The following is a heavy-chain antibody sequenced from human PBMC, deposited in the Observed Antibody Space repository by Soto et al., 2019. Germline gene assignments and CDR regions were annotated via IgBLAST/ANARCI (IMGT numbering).Heavy chain of an antibody. D-gene: IGHD4-17*01. CDR3: ARGSYGGNS. CDR2: IYYSGST. CDR1: VCSISRYY. V-gene: IGHV4-59*01. J-gene: IGHJ4*02. Sequence: SGRLFLTFTVSVCSISRYYWSWIRPPPWKGLEWIGYIYYSGSTNYHPSLKSRVTISVDTSKNQFSLKLSSLTAADTAVYYCARGSYGGNSWGQGTRVTVSA.